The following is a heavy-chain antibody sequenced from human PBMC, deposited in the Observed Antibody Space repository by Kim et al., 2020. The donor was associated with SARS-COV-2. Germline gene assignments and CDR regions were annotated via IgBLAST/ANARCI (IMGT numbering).Heavy chain of an antibody. CDR3: AAWSLLDCSSITCYASDI. V-gene: IGHV1-24*01. Sequence: ASVTVSCKVSGHTLIDLSMHWVRQAPGRGLEWMGGFDPEDGETIYAQKFQGRVTMTEDTSTDTAYMELSSLRSEDTAVYYCAAWSLLDCSSITCYASDIWGRGTMVIVSS. CDR1: GHTLIDLS. CDR2: FDPEDGET. D-gene: IGHD2-2*01. J-gene: IGHJ3*02.